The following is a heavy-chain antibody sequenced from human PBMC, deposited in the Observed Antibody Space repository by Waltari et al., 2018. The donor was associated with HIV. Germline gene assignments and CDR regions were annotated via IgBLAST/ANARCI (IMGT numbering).Heavy chain of an antibody. CDR2: IYFSGTA. D-gene: IGHD2-15*01. CDR1: GDSVSRSTYY. Sequence: QLHLQESGPGLVKPSETLSLTCPVSGDSVSRSTYYWGWIRQPPGKGLEWIGTIYFSGTAYYNPSLKSRVTLSIDTSKNLFFLRLSSATAADTAVYYCARLDCSGGSCSPFDSWGQGTLVTVSS. CDR3: ARLDCSGGSCSPFDS. V-gene: IGHV4-39*01. J-gene: IGHJ5*01.